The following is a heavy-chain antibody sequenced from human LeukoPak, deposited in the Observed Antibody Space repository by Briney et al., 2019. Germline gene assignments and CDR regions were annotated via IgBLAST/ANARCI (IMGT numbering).Heavy chain of an antibody. CDR3: YGSGSYFSFDY. CDR1: GFSLSTYW. Sequence: GSLRLSCAASGFSLSTYWMSWIRQPPGKGLEWIGTIYYSGSTYYNASLKSRVTISVDTSKNQFSLKLRSVTAADTAVYYCYGSGSYFSFDYWGQGTLVTVSS. V-gene: IGHV4-39*01. J-gene: IGHJ4*02. D-gene: IGHD3-10*01. CDR2: IYYSGST.